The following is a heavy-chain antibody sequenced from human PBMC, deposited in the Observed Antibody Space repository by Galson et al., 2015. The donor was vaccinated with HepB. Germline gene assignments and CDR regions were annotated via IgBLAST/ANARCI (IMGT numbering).Heavy chain of an antibody. Sequence: SVKVSCKVSGFILSELSIHWVRQAPGKGLEWMGGFDPEDGETMYSQKFQGRVTLTEDTSSDTAYMELSGLRSEDTAVYYCARARYCSGGSCYSHGYYYGMDVWGQGTTVTVSS. CDR1: GFILSELS. CDR3: ARARYCSGGSCYSHGYYYGMDV. D-gene: IGHD2-15*01. J-gene: IGHJ6*02. V-gene: IGHV1-24*01. CDR2: FDPEDGET.